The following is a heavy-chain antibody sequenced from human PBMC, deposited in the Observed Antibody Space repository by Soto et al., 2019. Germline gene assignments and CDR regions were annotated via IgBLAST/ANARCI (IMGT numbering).Heavy chain of an antibody. Sequence: QVQLQESGPGLVKPSQTLSLTCAVSGGSISSGGYYWSWIRQHPGKGLEWIGYIYYSGSTYYNPSLKSRVTISVDTSKNQFSLKLSSVTAADTAVYYCARSSTSANYFDYWGQGTLVTVSS. J-gene: IGHJ4*02. D-gene: IGHD2-2*01. CDR2: IYYSGST. CDR3: ARSSTSANYFDY. CDR1: GGSISSGGYY. V-gene: IGHV4-31*11.